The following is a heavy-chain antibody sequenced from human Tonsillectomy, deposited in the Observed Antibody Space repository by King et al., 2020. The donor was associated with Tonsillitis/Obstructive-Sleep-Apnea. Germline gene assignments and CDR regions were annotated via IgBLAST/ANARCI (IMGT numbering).Heavy chain of an antibody. Sequence: QLQESGPGLVKPSETLSLTCTVSGGSINSTSDCWGWIRQPPGKGLEWIGSIYDSGSTYYNPSLKSRVTISVDTSKNHFSVRLSSVTAADTAVYHCASLTCGGDCDSILYHYYMDDWGKGTPVAVSS. CDR2: IYDSGST. CDR1: GGSINSTSDC. V-gene: IGHV4-39*02. CDR3: ASLTCGGDCDSILYHYYMDD. J-gene: IGHJ6*03. D-gene: IGHD2-21*01.